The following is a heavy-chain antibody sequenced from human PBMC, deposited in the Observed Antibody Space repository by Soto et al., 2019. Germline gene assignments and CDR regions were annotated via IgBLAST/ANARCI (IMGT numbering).Heavy chain of an antibody. V-gene: IGHV3-23*01. J-gene: IGHJ4*02. CDR3: ARWSYLDY. CDR2: ISGSGGKT. Sequence: PGGSLRLSCAASGFTFSSYAMSWVRQAPGKGLEWVSAISGSGGKTFYADSAKGRFSISRDTSQSTLYLQMNSLRADDTAMYYCARWSYLDYWGQGTRVTVSS. CDR1: GFTFSSYA. D-gene: IGHD3-3*01.